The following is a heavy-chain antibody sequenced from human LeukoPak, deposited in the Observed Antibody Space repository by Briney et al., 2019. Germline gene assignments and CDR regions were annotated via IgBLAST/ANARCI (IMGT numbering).Heavy chain of an antibody. CDR3: ASVDYYDSSGDGPNHDY. CDR1: GGSISSSSYY. CDR2: IYYSGST. Sequence: SETLSLTCTVSGGSISSSSYYWGWIRQPPGKGLEWIGSIYYSGSTYYNPSLKSRVTISVDTSKNQFSLKLSSVTAADTAVYYCASVDYYDSSGDGPNHDYWGQGTLVTVSS. J-gene: IGHJ4*02. V-gene: IGHV4-39*01. D-gene: IGHD3-22*01.